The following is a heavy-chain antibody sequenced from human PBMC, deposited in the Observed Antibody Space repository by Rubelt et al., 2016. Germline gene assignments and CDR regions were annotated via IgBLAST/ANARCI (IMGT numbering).Heavy chain of an antibody. CDR1: GYTFTSYG. D-gene: IGHD3-10*01. Sequence: QVQLVQSGAEVKKPGASVKVSCKASGYTFTSYGISWVRQAPGQGLEWMGWISAYNGNTNYAQKHQGRVTMTTDTSTSTAYMELRSLGSDDTAVYYCARDPLPVRGVIMTPTHWGQGTLVTVSS. V-gene: IGHV1-18*01. CDR3: ARDPLPVRGVIMTPTH. CDR2: ISAYNGNT. J-gene: IGHJ4*02.